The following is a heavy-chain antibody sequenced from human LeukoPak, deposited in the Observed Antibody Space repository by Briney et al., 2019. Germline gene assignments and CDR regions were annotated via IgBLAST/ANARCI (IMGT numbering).Heavy chain of an antibody. CDR3: ATMVRGVSGFDY. Sequence: SETLSLTCTVSGGSISSGGYYWGWRRQPAGKGLEYLGRIYSTGSTNYNPSLRSRVTISVDTSKNQFSLKLSSVTAADTAVYYCATMVRGVSGFDYWGQGTLVTVSS. D-gene: IGHD3-10*01. V-gene: IGHV4-61*02. CDR1: GGSISSGGYY. CDR2: IYSTGST. J-gene: IGHJ4*02.